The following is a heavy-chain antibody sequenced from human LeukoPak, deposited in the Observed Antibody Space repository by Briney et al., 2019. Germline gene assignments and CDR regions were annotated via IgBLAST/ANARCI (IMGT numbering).Heavy chain of an antibody. CDR3: ARGPMVRGVTYDY. D-gene: IGHD3-10*01. J-gene: IGHJ4*02. CDR1: GFTFSSYA. V-gene: IGHV3-23*01. CDR2: ISGSGGST. Sequence: GGSLRLSCAASGFTFSSYAMSWVRQAPGKGLEWVSAISGSGGSTYYADSVKGRFTISRDNSKNTLYLQMNSLRAEDTAVYYCARGPMVRGVTYDYWGQGTLVTVSS.